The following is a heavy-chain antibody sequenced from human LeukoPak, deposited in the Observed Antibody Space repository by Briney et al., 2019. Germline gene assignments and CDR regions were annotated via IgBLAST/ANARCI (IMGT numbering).Heavy chain of an antibody. Sequence: GGSLRLSCAASGFTFSNFWMAWVRQAPGKGLEWVAHIKEDGSDKKYVDSVKGRFTISRDNPKNSLYLQMNSRRAEDTAVYYCARDIGYHTFDYWGQGGLVTVSS. V-gene: IGHV3-7*05. D-gene: IGHD5-12*01. CDR2: IKEDGSDK. CDR3: ARDIGYHTFDY. J-gene: IGHJ4*02. CDR1: GFTFSNFW.